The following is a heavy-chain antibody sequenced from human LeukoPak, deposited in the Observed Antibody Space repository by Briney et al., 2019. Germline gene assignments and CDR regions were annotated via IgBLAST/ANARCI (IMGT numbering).Heavy chain of an antibody. CDR2: INTNTGNP. CDR1: GYTFTSYA. Sequence: ASVKVSCKASGYTFTSYAMNWVRQAPGQGLEWMGWINTNTGNPTYAQGFTGRFVFSLDTSVSTAYLQISSLKAEDTAVYYCAREEAAAAPTAGFDYWGQGTLVTVSS. J-gene: IGHJ4*02. CDR3: AREEAAAAPTAGFDY. V-gene: IGHV7-4-1*02. D-gene: IGHD6-13*01.